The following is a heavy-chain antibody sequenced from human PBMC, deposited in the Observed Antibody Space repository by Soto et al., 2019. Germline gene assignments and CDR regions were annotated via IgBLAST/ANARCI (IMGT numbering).Heavy chain of an antibody. CDR3: AKDSTHTVTTYYYYMDV. D-gene: IGHD4-17*01. V-gene: IGHV3-30*18. J-gene: IGHJ6*03. Sequence: PGGSLRLSCAASGFTFSSYGMHWVRQAPGKGLEWVSVIRYDGSNKYYADSVKGRFTISRDNSKNTLYLQMNSLRAEDTAVYYCAKDSTHTVTTYYYYMDVWGKGTTVTVSS. CDR2: IRYDGSNK. CDR1: GFTFSSYG.